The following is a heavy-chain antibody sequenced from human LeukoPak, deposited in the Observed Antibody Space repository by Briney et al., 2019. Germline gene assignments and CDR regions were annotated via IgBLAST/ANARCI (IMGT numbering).Heavy chain of an antibody. V-gene: IGHV1-2*02. Sequence: SVKVSFKASGYTFTGYYMHWVRQAPGQGRERMGWINPNSGGTNYAQKFQGRVTKTRDTSISTAYMELSRLRSDDTAVYYCARTSAAGLRLGELSSLFDYWGQGTLVTVSS. CDR3: ARTSAAGLRLGELSSLFDY. D-gene: IGHD3-16*02. CDR1: GYTFTGYY. J-gene: IGHJ4*02. CDR2: INPNSGGT.